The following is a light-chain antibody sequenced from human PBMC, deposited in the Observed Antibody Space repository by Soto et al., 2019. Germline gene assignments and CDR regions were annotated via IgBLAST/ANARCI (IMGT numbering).Light chain of an antibody. J-gene: IGKJ1*01. CDR2: DAS. CDR1: QSVSSSY. V-gene: IGKV3D-7*01. Sequence: EIVLTQSPASLSLSPGGRATLSCRASQSVSSSYLAWYQQKPGQAPRLLIYDASNRATGIPARFSGSGSGTDFTLTISSLQPDDFATYYCQQYNTYSRTFGQGTKVDIK. CDR3: QQYNTYSRT.